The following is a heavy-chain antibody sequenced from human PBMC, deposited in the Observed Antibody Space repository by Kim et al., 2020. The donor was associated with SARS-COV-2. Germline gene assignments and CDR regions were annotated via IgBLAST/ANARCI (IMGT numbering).Heavy chain of an antibody. D-gene: IGHD1-26*01. V-gene: IGHV3-30-3*01. CDR2: ISYDGSNK. Sequence: GGSLRLSCAASGFTFSSYAMHWVRQAPGKGLEWVAVISYDGSNKYYADSVKGRFTISSDNSKNTLYLQMNSLRAEDTAAYYCARAQSGSYCGSFVYWGEG. CDR3: ARAQSGSYCGSFVY. J-gene: IGHJ4*02. CDR1: GFTFSSYA.